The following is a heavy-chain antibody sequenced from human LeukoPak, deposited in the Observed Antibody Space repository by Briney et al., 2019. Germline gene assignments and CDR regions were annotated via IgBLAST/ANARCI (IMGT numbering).Heavy chain of an antibody. CDR2: ISAYNGNT. D-gene: IGHD3-10*01. V-gene: IGHV1-18*01. J-gene: IGHJ6*03. CDR1: GYSFTSYG. Sequence: ASVKVSCKASGYSFTSYGISWVRQAPGQGLEWMGLISAYNGNTNYAQTLQGRVTMTTDTSTSTAYMELRSLRSDDPAVYYCAREGRKSRGVDIIRKKETGYYYYMDVWGKGTTVTVSS. CDR3: AREGRKSRGVDIIRKKETGYYYYMDV.